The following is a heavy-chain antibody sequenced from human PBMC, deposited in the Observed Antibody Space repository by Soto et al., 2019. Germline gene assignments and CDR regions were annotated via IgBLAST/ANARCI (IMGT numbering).Heavy chain of an antibody. J-gene: IGHJ4*02. V-gene: IGHV3-53*02. CDR3: ARRYIVGVTGDY. Sequence: EVQLVETGGGMIQPGGSPRLSCAVSGFSVSSNYMSWVRQAPGKGLEWVSLIYSGGTTSYADSVKGRFIISRDSSKNTLFLQMNSLRVEDTAVYYCARRYIVGVTGDYWGQGTRVTVSS. D-gene: IGHD1-26*01. CDR2: IYSGGTT. CDR1: GFSVSSNY.